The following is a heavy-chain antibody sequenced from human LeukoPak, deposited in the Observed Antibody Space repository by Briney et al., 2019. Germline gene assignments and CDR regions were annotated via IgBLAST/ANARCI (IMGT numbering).Heavy chain of an antibody. Sequence: ASVKVSCKASGYNLISYGIIWVRQAPGQGLEWIGWISAYNVNTNYAQKFQGRVTITADESTSTAYTELSSLRSEDTAVYYCAAMIVVVPTDYWGQGTLVTVSS. D-gene: IGHD3-22*01. J-gene: IGHJ4*02. CDR2: ISAYNVNT. CDR1: GYNLISYG. V-gene: IGHV1-18*01. CDR3: AAMIVVVPTDY.